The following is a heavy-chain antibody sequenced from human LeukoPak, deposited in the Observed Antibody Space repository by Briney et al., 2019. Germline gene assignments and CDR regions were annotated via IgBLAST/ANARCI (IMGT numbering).Heavy chain of an antibody. CDR3: ARGYSYGKRYFQH. CDR1: GGSFSGYY. V-gene: IGHV4-34*01. CDR2: INHSGST. J-gene: IGHJ1*01. D-gene: IGHD5-18*01. Sequence: PSETLSLTCAVYGGSFSGYYWSWIRQPPGKGLEWIGEINHSGSTNYNPSLKSRVTISVDTSKNQFSLKLSSVTAADTAVYYCARGYSYGKRYFQHWGQGTLVTVSS.